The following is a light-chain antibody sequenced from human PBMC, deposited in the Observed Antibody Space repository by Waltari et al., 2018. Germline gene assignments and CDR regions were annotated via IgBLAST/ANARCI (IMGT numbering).Light chain of an antibody. J-gene: IGKJ5*01. Sequence: DIVLTQSPATLTLFPGERATLSCRASQNINNHLAWYQPKPCQAPRLRIHDSSLRAVGIPARFSGSGSGTDFSLTISSLEPEDFAVYYCQQRKDWPLTTFGQGTRLEIK. V-gene: IGKV3-11*01. CDR2: DSS. CDR1: QNINNH. CDR3: QQRKDWPLTT.